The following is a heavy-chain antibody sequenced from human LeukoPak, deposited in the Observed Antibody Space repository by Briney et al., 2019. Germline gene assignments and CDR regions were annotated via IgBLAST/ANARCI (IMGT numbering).Heavy chain of an antibody. J-gene: IGHJ5*02. Sequence: SETLSLTCTVSGGSISSSSYYWAWIRQPPGKGLEWIGSIYYSGSTNHNPSLKSRVTISVDTSKNQFSLKLRSVTAADTAVYYCARLGCSGSSCYAVGDWFDPWGQGTLVTVSS. CDR3: ARLGCSGSSCYAVGDWFDP. CDR2: IYYSGST. V-gene: IGHV4-39*01. D-gene: IGHD2-15*01. CDR1: GGSISSSSYY.